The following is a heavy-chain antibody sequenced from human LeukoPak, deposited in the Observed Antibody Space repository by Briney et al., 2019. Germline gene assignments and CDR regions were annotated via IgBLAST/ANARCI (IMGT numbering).Heavy chain of an antibody. V-gene: IGHV1-2*02. CDR2: INPNSGGT. J-gene: IGHJ6*03. CDR3: ARYAPLLAYYYYMDV. Sequence: GASVKVSCKASGYTFTGYYMHWVRQAPGQGLEWMGWINPNSGGTNYAQKFQGRVTMTRDTSTSTAYMELSRLRSDDTAVYYCARYAPLLAYYYYMDVWGKGTTVTVSS. CDR1: GYTFTGYY. D-gene: IGHD2-15*01.